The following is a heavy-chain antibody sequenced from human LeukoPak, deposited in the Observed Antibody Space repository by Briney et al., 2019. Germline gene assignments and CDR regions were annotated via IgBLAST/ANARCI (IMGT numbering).Heavy chain of an antibody. CDR2: INPNSGDT. CDR3: ARVLGRQIAVAGDDY. CDR1: GYSFTGYF. D-gene: IGHD6-19*01. Sequence: ASVKVSFKASGYSFTGYFMQWVRQAPGEGREWMGWINPNSGDTNYAQKFQGRVTMTRDTSISTAYMELSRLRSDDAAVYYCARVLGRQIAVAGDDYWGQGTLVTVSS. V-gene: IGHV1-2*02. J-gene: IGHJ4*02.